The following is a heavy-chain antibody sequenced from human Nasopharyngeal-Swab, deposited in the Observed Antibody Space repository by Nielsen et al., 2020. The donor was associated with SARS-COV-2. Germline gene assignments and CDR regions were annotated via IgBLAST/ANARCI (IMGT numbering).Heavy chain of an antibody. J-gene: IGHJ5*02. D-gene: IGHD4-17*01. CDR1: GYTFTSYY. V-gene: IGHV1-46*01. CDR2: INPSGGST. Sequence: ASVKVSCKASGYTFTSYYMHWVRQAPGQGLEWMGIINPSGGSTSYAQKFQGRVTMTRDTSTSTAYMELSSLRSEDTAVYYCASPRGPSEYYGDYGDNWFDPWGQGTLVTVSS. CDR3: ASPRGPSEYYGDYGDNWFDP.